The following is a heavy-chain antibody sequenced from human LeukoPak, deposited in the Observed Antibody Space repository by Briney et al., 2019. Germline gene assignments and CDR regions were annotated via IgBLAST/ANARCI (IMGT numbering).Heavy chain of an antibody. CDR3: ARPTSRGAFDI. CDR2: IYYSGST. CDR1: GGSISSSSYY. Sequence: KPSETLSLTCTVSGGSISSSSYYWGWIRQPPGKGLEWIGSIYYSGSTYYNPSLKSRVTISVDTSKNQFSLKLSSVTAADTSVYYCARPTSRGAFDIWGQGTMVTVSS. V-gene: IGHV4-39*01. J-gene: IGHJ3*02.